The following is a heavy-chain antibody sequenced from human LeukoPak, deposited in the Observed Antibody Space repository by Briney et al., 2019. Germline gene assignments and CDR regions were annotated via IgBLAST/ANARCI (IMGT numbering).Heavy chain of an antibody. V-gene: IGHV3-48*03. CDR2: ISSSGSTI. CDR1: GFTFSSYE. CDR3: ARASGYDILTGYKKNDWFDP. J-gene: IGHJ5*02. D-gene: IGHD3-9*01. Sequence: GGSLRLSCAASGFTFSSYEMNWVRQAPGKGLEWVSYISSSGSTIYYADSVKGRFTISRDNAKNSLYLQMNSLRAEDTAVYYCARASGYDILTGYKKNDWFDPWGQGTLVTVSS.